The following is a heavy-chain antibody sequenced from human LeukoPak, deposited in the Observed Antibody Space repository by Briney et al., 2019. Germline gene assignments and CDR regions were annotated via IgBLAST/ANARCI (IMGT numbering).Heavy chain of an antibody. Sequence: PSETLSLTCAVSGGFISSSNWWSWVRQPPGKGLEWIGEIYHSGSTNYNPSLKSRVTISVDKSKNQFSLKLSSVTAADTAVYYCAREASSGWNDAFDIWGQGTMVTVSS. J-gene: IGHJ3*02. CDR1: GGFISSSNW. D-gene: IGHD6-19*01. CDR3: AREASSGWNDAFDI. V-gene: IGHV4-4*02. CDR2: IYHSGST.